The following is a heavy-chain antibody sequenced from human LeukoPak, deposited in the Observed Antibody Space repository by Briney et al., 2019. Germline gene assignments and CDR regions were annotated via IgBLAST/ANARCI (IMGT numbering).Heavy chain of an antibody. Sequence: SVKVSCKXSGGTFSSYAISWVRQSLGQGLEWMGGIIPIFGTANYAQKFQGRVTITTDESTSTAYMELSSLRSEDTAVYYCASYPVVEGSYYDSSDHVIVYFQHWGQGTLVTVSS. CDR3: ASYPVVEGSYYDSSDHVIVYFQH. D-gene: IGHD3-22*01. V-gene: IGHV1-69*05. J-gene: IGHJ1*01. CDR1: GGTFSSYA. CDR2: IIPIFGTA.